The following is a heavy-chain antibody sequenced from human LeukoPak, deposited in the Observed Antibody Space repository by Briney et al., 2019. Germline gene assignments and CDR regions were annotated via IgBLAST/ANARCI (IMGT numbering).Heavy chain of an antibody. Sequence: GGSLRLSCAASGFTFDAYTLHWVRQAPGKGLMWGSGISWNSDSTGYADSVKGRFTISRDNAKNSLYLQMHSLRPEDTALYYCAKPKTTSSGWYFFDNWGQGTLVTVSS. CDR1: GFTFDAYT. CDR2: ISWNSDST. J-gene: IGHJ4*02. D-gene: IGHD6-19*01. V-gene: IGHV3-9*01. CDR3: AKPKTTSSGWYFFDN.